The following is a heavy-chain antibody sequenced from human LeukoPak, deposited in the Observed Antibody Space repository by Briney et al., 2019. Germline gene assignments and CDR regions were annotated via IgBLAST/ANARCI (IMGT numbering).Heavy chain of an antibody. V-gene: IGHV4-59*01. Sequence: NPSETLSLTCTGSGVSISSYDWTWIRQPPGKGLEWIGYIDYSGGANYNPSLKSRVTISIDTSKNQFSLKLNSVTAADTAVYYCARDLVGYYHYYMDVWGKGTTVTVSS. CDR2: IDYSGGA. CDR1: GVSISSYD. J-gene: IGHJ6*03. D-gene: IGHD6-6*01. CDR3: ARDLVGYYHYYMDV.